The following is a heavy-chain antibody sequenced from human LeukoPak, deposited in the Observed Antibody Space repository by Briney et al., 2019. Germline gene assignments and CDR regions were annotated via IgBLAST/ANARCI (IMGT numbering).Heavy chain of an antibody. J-gene: IGHJ4*02. D-gene: IGHD6-19*01. CDR1: GGSISSSSYY. Sequence: PSETLSLTCTVSGGSISSSSYYWGWIRQPPGKGLEWIGSIYYSGSTYYNPSLKSRVTISVDTSKNQFSLKLSSVTAADTAVYYCARHGRGYSSGWIDYWGQGTLVTVSS. CDR3: ARHGRGYSSGWIDY. V-gene: IGHV4-39*01. CDR2: IYYSGST.